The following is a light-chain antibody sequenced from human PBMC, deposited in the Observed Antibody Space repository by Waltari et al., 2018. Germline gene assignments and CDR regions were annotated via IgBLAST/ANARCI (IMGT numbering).Light chain of an antibody. CDR3: QQSYSTPQT. Sequence: QMTQSPSSLSASVGDRITISCQSSQDVINFINWYQQKPGKAPKLLIYAASSLQSGVPSRFSGSGSGTDFTLTISSLQPEDFATYYCQQSYSTPQTFGQGTKLEIK. J-gene: IGKJ2*01. CDR2: AAS. V-gene: IGKV1-39*01. CDR1: QDVINF.